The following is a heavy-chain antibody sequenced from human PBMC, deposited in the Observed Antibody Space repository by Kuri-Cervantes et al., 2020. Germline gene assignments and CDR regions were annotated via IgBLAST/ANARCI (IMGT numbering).Heavy chain of an antibody. D-gene: IGHD3-3*01. Sequence: GSLRLSCTVSGGSISSYYWSWIRQPAGKGLGWIGRIYTSGSTNYNPSLKSRVTMSVDTSKNQFSLKLSSVTAADTAVYYCARDLGSYYDFWSGYLGVSGYYYGMDVWGQGTTVTVSS. CDR3: ARDLGSYYDFWSGYLGVSGYYYGMDV. CDR2: IYTSGST. V-gene: IGHV4-4*07. CDR1: GGSISSYY. J-gene: IGHJ6*02.